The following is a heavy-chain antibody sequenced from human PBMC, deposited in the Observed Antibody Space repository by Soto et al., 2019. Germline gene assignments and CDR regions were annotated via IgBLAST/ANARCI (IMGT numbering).Heavy chain of an antibody. J-gene: IGHJ4*02. CDR3: ARALVQLEPFDY. CDR2: INPSGGST. Sequence: ASVKVSCKASGGSLSTNPISWVRQAPGQGLEWMGIINPSGGSTSYAQKFQGRVTMTRDTSTSTVYMELSSLRSEDTAVYYCARALVQLEPFDYWGQGTLVTVSS. D-gene: IGHD1-1*01. V-gene: IGHV1-46*01. CDR1: GGSLSTNP.